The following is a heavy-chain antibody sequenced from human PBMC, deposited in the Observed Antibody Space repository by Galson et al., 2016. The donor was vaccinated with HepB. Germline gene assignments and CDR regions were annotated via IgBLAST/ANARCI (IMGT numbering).Heavy chain of an antibody. CDR2: IWYDGSES. CDR3: ARGKGADYKDAFEL. Sequence: SLRLSCAASGFSFHRFGMHWVRQAPGKRLEWVAVIWYDGSESEYSDSVQGRFTVSRDNSKKTLYLQMDRLRNDDTADYYCARGKGADYKDAFELWGQGTRVTVSA. CDR1: GFSFHRFG. D-gene: IGHD4-11*01. J-gene: IGHJ3*01. V-gene: IGHV3-33*01.